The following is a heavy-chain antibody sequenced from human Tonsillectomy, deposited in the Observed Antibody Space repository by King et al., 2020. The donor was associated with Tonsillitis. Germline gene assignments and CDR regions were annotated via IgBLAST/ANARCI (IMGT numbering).Heavy chain of an antibody. Sequence: QLVQSGAEVKKPGESLKISCKGSGYSFTTYWIGWVRQMPGKGLEWMGIIYPSDSDTRYSPSFQGQVSISADKSISTAYLQWSTLKASDTATYYCARLAYYFNSGGAFDMWGQGTIVTLSS. CDR3: ARLAYYFNSGGAFDM. D-gene: IGHD3-10*01. V-gene: IGHV5-51*01. CDR2: IYPSDSDT. CDR1: GYSFTTYW. J-gene: IGHJ3*02.